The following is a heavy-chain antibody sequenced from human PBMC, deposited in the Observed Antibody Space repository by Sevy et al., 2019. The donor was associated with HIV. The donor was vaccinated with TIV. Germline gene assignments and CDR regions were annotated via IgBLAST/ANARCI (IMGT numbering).Heavy chain of an antibody. CDR1: GDSVSSNSAA. D-gene: IGHD6-13*01. CDR2: TYYRSKWYN. CDR3: ARDLGSSLNWFDP. J-gene: IGHJ5*02. Sequence: SQTLSLTCAISGDSVSSNSAAWNWIRQSPSGGLEWLGRTYYRSKWYNDYAVSVKSRITINPDTSKNQFSLQLNSVTPEDTVVYYCARDLGSSLNWFDPWGQGTLVTVSS. V-gene: IGHV6-1*01.